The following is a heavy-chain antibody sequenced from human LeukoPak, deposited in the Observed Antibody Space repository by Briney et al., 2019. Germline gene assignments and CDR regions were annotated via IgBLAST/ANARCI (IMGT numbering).Heavy chain of an antibody. CDR2: INTNTGNP. CDR3: ARAPDSSGYYYGGFGD. CDR1: GYTFTSYG. Sequence: ASVKVSCKASGYTFTSYGISWVRQAPGQGLEWMGWINTNTGNPTYAQGFTGRFVFSLDTSVSTAYLQTSSLKAEDTAVYYCARAPDSSGYYYGGFGDWGQGTLVTVSS. J-gene: IGHJ4*02. V-gene: IGHV7-4-1*02. D-gene: IGHD3-22*01.